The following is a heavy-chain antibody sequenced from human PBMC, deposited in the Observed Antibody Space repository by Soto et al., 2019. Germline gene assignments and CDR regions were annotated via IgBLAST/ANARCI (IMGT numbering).Heavy chain of an antibody. J-gene: IGHJ4*02. CDR3: ARGRSYGYGTFDY. CDR2: INPFDGSR. V-gene: IGHV1-46*01. Sequence: ASVKVSCKASGYIFTSYYIHWVRQAPGQGLEWMGWINPFDGSRMYSQSFQGRVTMTRDTSARTVYMEVSSLRSEDTAVYYCARGRSYGYGTFDYWGQGTLVTVSS. D-gene: IGHD5-18*01. CDR1: GYIFTSYY.